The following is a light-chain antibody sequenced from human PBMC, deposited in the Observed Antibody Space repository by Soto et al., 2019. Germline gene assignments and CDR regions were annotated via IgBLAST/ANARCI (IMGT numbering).Light chain of an antibody. CDR1: QDISSY. J-gene: IGKJ1*01. Sequence: IQLTQSPSSLSASVGDRVTTTCRASQDISSYLGWYQQKPGKAPKLLIYAASSLQSGVPSRFSGSGSGTDFTLTISSLQPEDFATYYCQQSYSTPPWTFGQGTKVDIK. CDR3: QQSYSTPPWT. V-gene: IGKV1-39*01. CDR2: AAS.